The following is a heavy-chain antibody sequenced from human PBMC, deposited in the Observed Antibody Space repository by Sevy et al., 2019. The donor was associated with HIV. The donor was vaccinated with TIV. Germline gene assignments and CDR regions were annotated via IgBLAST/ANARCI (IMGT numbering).Heavy chain of an antibody. J-gene: IGHJ4*02. CDR3: ARDQDYNDSFDY. Sequence: SQTLSLTCAISGDSVSSNSAAWNWIRQSPSRGLEWLGRTYYRSKWYNDYAVSVKSRITIIPDTSKNQFSLQLNSVTPDDTSVYYCARDQDYNDSFDYWGQGTLVTVSS. V-gene: IGHV6-1*01. D-gene: IGHD4-17*01. CDR2: TYYRSKWYN. CDR1: GDSVSSNSAA.